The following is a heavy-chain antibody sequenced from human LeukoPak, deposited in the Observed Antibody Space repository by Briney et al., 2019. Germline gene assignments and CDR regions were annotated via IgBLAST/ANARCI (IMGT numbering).Heavy chain of an antibody. CDR3: AKDSGSGQWLPTVGDAFDI. J-gene: IGHJ3*02. V-gene: IGHV3-23*01. CDR2: ISGSGGST. Sequence: PGGSLRLSCAASGFTFSSYAMSWVRQAPGKGLEWVSAISGSGGSTYYADSVKGRFTISRDNSKNTLYLQMNSLRAEDTAVYYCAKDSGSGQWLPTVGDAFDIWGQGTMVTVSS. D-gene: IGHD6-19*01. CDR1: GFTFSSYA.